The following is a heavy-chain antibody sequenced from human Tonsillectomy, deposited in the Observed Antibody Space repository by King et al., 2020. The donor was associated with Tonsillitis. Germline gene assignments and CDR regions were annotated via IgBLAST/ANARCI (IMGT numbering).Heavy chain of an antibody. D-gene: IGHD3-3*01. J-gene: IGHJ2*01. CDR2: ISYGERKK. Sequence: QLVQSGGGVGQPGRSLRLSCAASGFSFRTYGMRWGLQAPGQGLDWGAVISYGERKKYYADSVKGRFTISRDNSKNTLYLQMNSLRAEDTAVYYCAKDYSDDSWWYFDLWGRGTLVTVSS. V-gene: IGHV3-30*18. CDR3: AKDYSDDSWWYFDL. CDR1: GFSFRTYG.